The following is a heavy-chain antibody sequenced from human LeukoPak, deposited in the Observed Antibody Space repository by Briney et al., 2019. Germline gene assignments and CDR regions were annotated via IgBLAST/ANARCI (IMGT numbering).Heavy chain of an antibody. J-gene: IGHJ4*02. V-gene: IGHV3-30*02. Sequence: GGSLRLSCAASGFTFSNYWMNWVRQAPGKGLEWVAFVRFDGSNEYYADSVKGRFTISRDNSRNTLYLRMNSLRAEDTGVYSCAKDSNSGYVSVGPDYWGLGTLVTVSS. CDR3: AKDSNSGYVSVGPDY. CDR1: GFTFSNYW. D-gene: IGHD3-22*01. CDR2: VRFDGSNE.